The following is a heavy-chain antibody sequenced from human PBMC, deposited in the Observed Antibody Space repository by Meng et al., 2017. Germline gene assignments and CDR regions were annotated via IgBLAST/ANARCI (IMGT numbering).Heavy chain of an antibody. V-gene: IGHV4-39*07. Sequence: SETLSLTCTVSGGSISSSSYYWGWIRQPPGKGLEWIGSIYYSGSTYYNPSLKSRVTISVDTSKNQFSLKLSSVTAADTAVYYCAREEPGAGGGGPSFDYWGQGTLVTVSS. D-gene: IGHD2-21*01. J-gene: IGHJ4*02. CDR1: GGSISSSSYY. CDR2: IYYSGST. CDR3: AREEPGAGGGGPSFDY.